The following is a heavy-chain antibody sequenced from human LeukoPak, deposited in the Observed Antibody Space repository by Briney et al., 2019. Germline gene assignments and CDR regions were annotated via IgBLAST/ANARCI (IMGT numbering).Heavy chain of an antibody. CDR1: GSSFSNYV. Sequence: GGSLRLSCAASGSSFSNYVMHWVRQAPGKGLEYVSAIMPNGETRGYANSMKGRFTISRDNSKNTLYLQTGSLRAEDMAIYYCARDRDGGFAFDIWGQGTLVTVSS. V-gene: IGHV3-64*01. D-gene: IGHD2-15*01. J-gene: IGHJ3*02. CDR3: ARDRDGGFAFDI. CDR2: IMPNGETR.